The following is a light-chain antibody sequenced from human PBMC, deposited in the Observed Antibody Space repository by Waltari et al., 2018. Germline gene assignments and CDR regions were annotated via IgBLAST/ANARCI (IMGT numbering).Light chain of an antibody. V-gene: IGKV3-20*01. CDR1: QSVSSSY. J-gene: IGKJ2*01. CDR2: AVS. CDR3: QQYGSPPYT. Sequence: EIVLTQSPGTLSLSPGERATLSCSASQSVSSSYLAWYRHKPGQPPRLLIYAVSGRATGIPDRFSGSGSGTDFTLTINRLEPEDFAVYYCQQYGSPPYTFGQGTKLE.